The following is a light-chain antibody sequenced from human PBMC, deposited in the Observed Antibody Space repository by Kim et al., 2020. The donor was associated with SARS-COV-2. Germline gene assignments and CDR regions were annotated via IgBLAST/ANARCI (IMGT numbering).Light chain of an antibody. CDR3: QQYDDWPPWT. J-gene: IGKJ1*01. CDR1: QSVNSK. V-gene: IGKV3-15*01. CDR2: DAS. Sequence: PGETATLSCRASQSVNSKVAWYQQKPGQAPRLLIYDASTRATGIPARFSGSGSGTDFTLTISSLQSEDLAVYHCQQYDDWPPWTFGQGTKVDIK.